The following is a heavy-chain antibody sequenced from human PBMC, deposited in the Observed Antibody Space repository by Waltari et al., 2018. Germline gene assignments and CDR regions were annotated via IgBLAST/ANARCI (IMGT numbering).Heavy chain of an antibody. J-gene: IGHJ4*02. D-gene: IGHD3-22*01. V-gene: IGHV3-48*03. CDR1: GFSFSSYE. Sequence: EVQLVESGGGLVQPGGSLRLSCAASGFSFSSYEMNWVRQAPGKGLEWVSYISSSGSTIYYADSVKGRFTISRDKAKNSLDMQMNSLRAEDTAVYYCARETYYYDSRDYRILDHWGQGTLVTVSS. CDR3: ARETYYYDSRDYRILDH. CDR2: ISSSGSTI.